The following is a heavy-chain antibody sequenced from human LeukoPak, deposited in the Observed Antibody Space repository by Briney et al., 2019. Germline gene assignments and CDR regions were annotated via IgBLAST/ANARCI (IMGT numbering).Heavy chain of an antibody. CDR3: ARDAMPYCSGGSCYHFDY. CDR2: ISGSGGST. D-gene: IGHD2-15*01. J-gene: IGHJ4*02. Sequence: GGTLRLSCAASGFTFSSYGMSWVRQAPGKGLEWVSAISGSGGSTYYADSVKGRFTISRDNSKNTLYLQMNSLRAEDTAVYYCARDAMPYCSGGSCYHFDYWGQGTLVTVSS. CDR1: GFTFSSYG. V-gene: IGHV3-23*01.